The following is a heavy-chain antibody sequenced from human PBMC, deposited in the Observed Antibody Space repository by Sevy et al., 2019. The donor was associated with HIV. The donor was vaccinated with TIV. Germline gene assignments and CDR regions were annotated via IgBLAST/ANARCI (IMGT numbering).Heavy chain of an antibody. D-gene: IGHD3-10*01. CDR2: VSFDGSDK. CDR3: ARDQAGPSDDYYYYYGMDL. Sequence: GGSLRLSCAASGFILRNYVMHWVRQAPGKGLEWVAAVSFDGSDKFYADSVKGRFTISRDNSKNRLYLQTTSLRAEDTAVYYCARDQAGPSDDYYYYYGMDLWGQGTTVTVSS. V-gene: IGHV3-30-3*01. CDR1: GFILRNYV. J-gene: IGHJ6*02.